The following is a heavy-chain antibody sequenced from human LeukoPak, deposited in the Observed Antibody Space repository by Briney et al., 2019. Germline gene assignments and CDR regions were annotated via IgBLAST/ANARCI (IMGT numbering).Heavy chain of an antibody. J-gene: IGHJ6*03. V-gene: IGHV4-59*01. CDR2: IYYSGST. CDR3: ARGSYYYMDV. Sequence: PSETLSLTCTVSGGSISSYYWSWIRQPPGKGLEWIGYIYYSGSTNYNPPLKSRVTISVDTSKNQFSLKLSSVTAADTAVYYCARGSYYYMDVWGKGTTVTVSS. CDR1: GGSISSYY.